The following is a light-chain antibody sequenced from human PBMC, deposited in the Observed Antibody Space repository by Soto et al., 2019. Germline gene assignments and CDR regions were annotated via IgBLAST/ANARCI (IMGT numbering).Light chain of an antibody. CDR1: SSDVGGYNY. CDR2: DVS. J-gene: IGLJ1*01. Sequence: QSALTQPASVSGSPGQSITISCTGTSSDVGGYNYVSWYQQHPGKAPKLMIYDVSNRPSGVSNRFSGSKSGNTASLTISGLQAEDEAHYYCSSYTSSSFYVFGTGTKLTVL. CDR3: SSYTSSSFYV. V-gene: IGLV2-14*01.